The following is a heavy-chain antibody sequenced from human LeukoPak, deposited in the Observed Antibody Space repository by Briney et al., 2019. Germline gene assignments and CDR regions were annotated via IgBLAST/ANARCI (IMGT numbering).Heavy chain of an antibody. J-gene: IGHJ4*02. V-gene: IGHV4-4*07. CDR2: TYTSGST. Sequence: SETLSLTCTVSGGSISSYYWSWIRQPAGKGLEWIGRTYTSGSTNYNLSLKSRVTMSVDTSKNQFSLKLSSVTAADTAVYYCARQAIWFGELLRPGFDYWGQGTLVTVSS. CDR1: GGSISSYY. D-gene: IGHD3-10*01. CDR3: ARQAIWFGELLRPGFDY.